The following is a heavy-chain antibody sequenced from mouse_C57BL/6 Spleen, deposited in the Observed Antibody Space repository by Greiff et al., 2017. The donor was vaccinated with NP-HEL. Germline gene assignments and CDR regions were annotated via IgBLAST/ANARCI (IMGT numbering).Heavy chain of an antibody. J-gene: IGHJ4*01. D-gene: IGHD1-1*01. CDR3: ARAITTELAMDY. Sequence: ESGPGMVKPSQSLSLTCTVTGYSITSGYDWHWIRHFPGNKLEWMGYISYSGSTNYNPSLKSRISITHDTSKNHFFLKLNSVTTEDTATYYCARAITTELAMDYWGQGTSVTVSS. CDR2: ISYSGST. V-gene: IGHV3-1*01. CDR1: GYSITSGYD.